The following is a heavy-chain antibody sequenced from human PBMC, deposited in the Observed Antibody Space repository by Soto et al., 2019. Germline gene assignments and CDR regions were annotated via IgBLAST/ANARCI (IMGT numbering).Heavy chain of an antibody. J-gene: IGHJ4*02. Sequence: SETLSLTCAVYGGSFSGYYWSWIRQPPGKGLEWIGEINHSGSTNYNPSLKSRVTISEDTPKNQFSLKLTSVTAADTAVYYCARDPGSGGFRPYYIDYRGQGTLVTVSS. D-gene: IGHD3-10*01. CDR1: GGSFSGYY. V-gene: IGHV4-34*01. CDR2: INHSGST. CDR3: ARDPGSGGFRPYYIDY.